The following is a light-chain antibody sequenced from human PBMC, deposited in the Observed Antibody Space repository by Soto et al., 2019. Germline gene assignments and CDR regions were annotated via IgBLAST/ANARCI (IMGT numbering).Light chain of an antibody. CDR1: QSVSSSY. CDR2: GAS. V-gene: IGKV3-20*01. CDR3: QQYGSSPQT. J-gene: IGKJ2*01. Sequence: EIVLTQSPGTLSSSPGERATLSCRASQSVSSSYLAWYQQKPGQAPRLLIYGASSRATGIPDRFSGSGSGTDFTLTISSLEPEDFAVYYCQQYGSSPQTFGQGTKLEIK.